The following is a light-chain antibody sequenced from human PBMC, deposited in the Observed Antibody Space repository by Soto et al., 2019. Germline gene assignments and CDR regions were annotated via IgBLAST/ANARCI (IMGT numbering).Light chain of an antibody. CDR2: LGS. Sequence: DLVMTQSPLSLPVTPGEPASISCRSSQSLLHSNGYNYFDWYLQKPGQSPQLLIYLGSNRASGVPDRFSGSGSGTDFTLEISRVEAEDVGVYYCMQALQTPKTFGQGTRVEIK. J-gene: IGKJ1*01. CDR1: QSLLHSNGYNY. V-gene: IGKV2-28*01. CDR3: MQALQTPKT.